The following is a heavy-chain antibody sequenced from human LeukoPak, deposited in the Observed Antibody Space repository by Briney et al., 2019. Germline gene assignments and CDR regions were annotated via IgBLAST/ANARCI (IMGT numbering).Heavy chain of an antibody. V-gene: IGHV1-18*01. CDR3: ASGAAAAPGYYYYMDV. D-gene: IGHD6-13*01. CDR2: ISAYNGNT. Sequence: ASVKVSCKASGYTFTSYGISWVRQAPGQGLEWMGWISAYNGNTNYAQKLQGRVTMTTDTPTSTAYMELRSLRSDDTAVYYCASGAAAAPGYYYYMDVWGKGTTVTVSS. CDR1: GYTFTSYG. J-gene: IGHJ6*03.